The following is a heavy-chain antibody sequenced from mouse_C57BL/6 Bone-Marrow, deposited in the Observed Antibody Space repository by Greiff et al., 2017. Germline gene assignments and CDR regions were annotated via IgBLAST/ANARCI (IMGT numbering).Heavy chain of an antibody. Sequence: VKLVESGPGLVQPSQSLSITCTVSGFSLTSYGVHWVRQSPGKGLEWLGVIWRGGSTDYNAAFMSRLSITKDNSKRQVFFKMNSLQADDTAIYYCAKNYCAPNWYFDVWGTGTTVTVSS. CDR3: AKNYCAPNWYFDV. CDR2: IWRGGST. CDR1: GFSLTSYG. V-gene: IGHV2-5*01. J-gene: IGHJ1*03. D-gene: IGHD1-1*01.